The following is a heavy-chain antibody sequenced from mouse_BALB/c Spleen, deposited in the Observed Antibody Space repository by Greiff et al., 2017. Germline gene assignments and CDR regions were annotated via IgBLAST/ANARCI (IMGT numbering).Heavy chain of an antibody. Sequence: DVQLVESGGGLVKPGGSLKLSCAASGFAFSSYDMSWVRQTPEKRLEWVAYISSGGGSTYYPDTVKGRFTISRDNAKNTLYLQMSSLKSEDTAMYYCARHSYTDVWGAGTTVTVSS. J-gene: IGHJ1*01. CDR2: ISSGGGST. V-gene: IGHV5-12-1*01. CDR1: GFAFSSYD. CDR3: ARHSYTDV. D-gene: IGHD1-1*01.